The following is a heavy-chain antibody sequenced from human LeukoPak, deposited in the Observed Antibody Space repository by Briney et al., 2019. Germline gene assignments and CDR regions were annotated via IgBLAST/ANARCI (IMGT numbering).Heavy chain of an antibody. CDR2: INPTSGGT. Sequence: GASVKVSCKASGYTFTGYYMHWVRQAPGQGLEWMGWINPTSGGTNYAQSLQGRVTMTRDTSTSTVYMELSGLRSEDTAVYYCARDLTYYDSSGPDYWGQGTLVTVSS. CDR3: ARDLTYYDSSGPDY. D-gene: IGHD3-22*01. V-gene: IGHV1-2*02. CDR1: GYTFTGYY. J-gene: IGHJ4*02.